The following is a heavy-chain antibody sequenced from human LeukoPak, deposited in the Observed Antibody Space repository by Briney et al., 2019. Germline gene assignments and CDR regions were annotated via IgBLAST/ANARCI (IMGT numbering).Heavy chain of an antibody. Sequence: GGSLRLSCAASGFTFSSYWMHWVRQAPGKGLVWVSRINSDGSYTNYADSVKGRFTISRDNAKNTLYLQMNSLRAEDTAVYYCAKNGALNWMPSYYYYYMDVWGKGTTVTVSS. D-gene: IGHD1-1*01. CDR1: GFTFSSYW. V-gene: IGHV3-74*01. CDR2: INSDGSYT. CDR3: AKNGALNWMPSYYYYYMDV. J-gene: IGHJ6*03.